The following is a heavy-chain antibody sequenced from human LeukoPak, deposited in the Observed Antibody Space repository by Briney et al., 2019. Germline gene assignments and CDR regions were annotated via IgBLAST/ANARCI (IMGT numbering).Heavy chain of an antibody. CDR2: INSDGSST. CDR3: AREMSGYSPFDY. D-gene: IGHD5-18*01. V-gene: IGHV3-74*01. J-gene: IGHJ4*02. CDR1: GFTFSSYW. Sequence: SGGSLRLSCAASGFTFSSYWMHWVRHAPGEGLVWVSRINSDGSSTSYADSVKGRFTISRDNAKNTLYLQMNSLRAEDRAVYYCAREMSGYSPFDYWGQGTLVTVSS.